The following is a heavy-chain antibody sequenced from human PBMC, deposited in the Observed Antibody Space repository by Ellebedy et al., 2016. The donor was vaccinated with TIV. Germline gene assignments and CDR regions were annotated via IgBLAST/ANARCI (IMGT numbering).Heavy chain of an antibody. CDR1: GLTFTDYY. Sequence: GGSLRLSXVVSGLTFTDYYMSWIRQAPGKGLEWVSLISASDGYTYYADSVKGRFTMSRDISKNTLYLQMNSLRADDTAAYYCAKEEGAYTTSGTYYYYMDVWGKGTTVTVSS. CDR3: AKEEGAYTTSGTYYYYMDV. V-gene: IGHV3-23*01. D-gene: IGHD2-21*01. J-gene: IGHJ6*03. CDR2: ISASDGYT.